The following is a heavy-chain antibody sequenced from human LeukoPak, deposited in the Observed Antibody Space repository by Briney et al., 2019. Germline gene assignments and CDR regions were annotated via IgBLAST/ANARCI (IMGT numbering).Heavy chain of an antibody. CDR2: ISVGGGST. D-gene: IGHD4-17*01. V-gene: IGHV3-23*01. Sequence: QAGGSLRLSCAASGFTFSSYAMSWVRQAPGKGLDWVSAISVGGGSTYYADSVNGRFTISRDNSKNTLYLQINSLRAEDTAVYYCAKATLYDYGDEYYFDYWGQGTLVTVSS. CDR1: GFTFSSYA. J-gene: IGHJ4*02. CDR3: AKATLYDYGDEYYFDY.